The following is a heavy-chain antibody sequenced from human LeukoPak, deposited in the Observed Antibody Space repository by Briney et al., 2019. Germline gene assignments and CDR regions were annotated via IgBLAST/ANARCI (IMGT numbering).Heavy chain of an antibody. CDR1: GXTFSSYS. V-gene: IGHV3-21*01. CDR2: ISSSGTYV. CDR3: ARASSKQLAGYLPDGFDI. J-gene: IGHJ3*02. D-gene: IGHD3-9*01. Sequence: GGSLRLSCAASGXTFSSYSMNWVRQAPGKGLEWVSSISSSGTYVYYADSVKGRFTISRDNAKNSLSLQMNSLRADDAAVYYCARASSKQLAGYLPDGFDIWGQGTVVTVSS.